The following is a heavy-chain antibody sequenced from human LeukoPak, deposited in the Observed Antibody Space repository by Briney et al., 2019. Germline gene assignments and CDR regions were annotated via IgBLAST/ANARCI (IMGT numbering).Heavy chain of an antibody. CDR1: GDSISTYH. D-gene: IGHD5-18*01. Sequence: SETLSLTCNVSGDSISTYHWNWIRKPPGRGLEWIGYMQSTGNSNYNPSLKSRVSMSVDTSKNRIVLNLSSVTAADTAVYYCARGKRHSYGRYFDHWGQGLLVTVSS. V-gene: IGHV4-59*01. J-gene: IGHJ4*02. CDR3: ARGKRHSYGRYFDH. CDR2: MQSTGNS.